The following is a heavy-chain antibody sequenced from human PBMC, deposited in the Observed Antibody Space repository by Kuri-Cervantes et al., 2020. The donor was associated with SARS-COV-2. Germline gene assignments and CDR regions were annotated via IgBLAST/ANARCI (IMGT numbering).Heavy chain of an antibody. D-gene: IGHD5-12*01. Sequence: ASVKVSCKAFGNTFSSYAISWVRQAPGQGLEWMGWINPNSGGTNYAQKFQGRVTMTRDTSISTAYMELSRLRSDDTAVYYCARVGLERGYSGYDSFNGMDVWGQGTTVTVSS. J-gene: IGHJ6*02. CDR1: GNTFSSYA. V-gene: IGHV1-2*02. CDR2: INPNSGGT. CDR3: ARVGLERGYSGYDSFNGMDV.